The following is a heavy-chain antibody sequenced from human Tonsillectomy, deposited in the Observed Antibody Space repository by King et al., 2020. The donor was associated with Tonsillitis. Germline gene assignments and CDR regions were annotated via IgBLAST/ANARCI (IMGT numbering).Heavy chain of an antibody. V-gene: IGHV1-69*12. Sequence: QLVQSAAEVKKPGSSVKVSCKASGGTFSSFAVSWVRQAPGQGLEWMGGIVPIFDTLHYAQKFQGRVTIFADESTTTAYMELSSLTSQDTAVYYCARHTSGWYYFDYWGQGTLVTVSS. CDR3: ARHTSGWYYFDY. CDR2: IVPIFDTL. CDR1: GGTFSSFA. J-gene: IGHJ4*02. D-gene: IGHD6-19*01.